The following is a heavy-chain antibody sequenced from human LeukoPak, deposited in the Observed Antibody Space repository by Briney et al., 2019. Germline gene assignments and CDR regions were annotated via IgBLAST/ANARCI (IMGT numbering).Heavy chain of an antibody. Sequence: GGSLRLSCAASGFTFSSYAMHWVRQAPGKGLEWVAVISYDGSNKYYADSVKGRFTISRDNSKNTLYLQMNSLRAEDTAVYYCAKDQYSGSYFNYWGRGTLVTVSS. V-gene: IGHV3-30-3*01. CDR3: AKDQYSGSYFNY. J-gene: IGHJ4*02. CDR2: ISYDGSNK. D-gene: IGHD1-26*01. CDR1: GFTFSSYA.